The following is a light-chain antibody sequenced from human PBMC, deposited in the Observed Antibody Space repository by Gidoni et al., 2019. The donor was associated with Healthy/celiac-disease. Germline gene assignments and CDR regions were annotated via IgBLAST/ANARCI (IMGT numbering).Light chain of an antibody. CDR2: DAS. CDR1: QDISNY. CDR3: QQYDDLHIT. J-gene: IGKJ5*01. Sequence: DTQMTQSPSSLSASVGDRVTITCQASQDISNYLNWYQQKPRKAPKLLIYDASNLETGVPSRFSGCGSGTDFTFTISSLQPEDIATYYCQQYDDLHITFGQGTRLEIK. V-gene: IGKV1-33*01.